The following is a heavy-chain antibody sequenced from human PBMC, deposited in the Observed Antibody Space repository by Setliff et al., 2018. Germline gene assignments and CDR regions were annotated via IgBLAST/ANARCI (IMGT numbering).Heavy chain of an antibody. D-gene: IGHD3-10*01. CDR3: ARVATLIRGVTVNWFDP. CDR1: GYTFTGYY. Sequence: ASVKVSCKASGYTFTGYYMHWIRQAPGQGLEWVGWINPNSGVTNYAQKFQGRVTMTRDTSISTAYMELSSLRSGDTAVYYCARVATLIRGVTVNWFDPWGQGTRVTVS. CDR2: INPNSGVT. J-gene: IGHJ5*02. V-gene: IGHV1-2*02.